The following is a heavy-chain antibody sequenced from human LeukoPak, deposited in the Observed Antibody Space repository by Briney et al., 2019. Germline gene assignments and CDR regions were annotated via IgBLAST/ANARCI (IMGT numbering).Heavy chain of an antibody. V-gene: IGHV1-2*02. D-gene: IGHD2-15*01. Sequence: ASVKASCKASGYTFTGYYLHWVRQAPGQGLEWMGWINPHNADTNYAQRFQGRVTMTRDTSITTAYMVLSRLRSDDTAVYYCASVKDIVVGGGPYYFDYWGQGTLVTVSS. J-gene: IGHJ4*02. CDR1: GYTFTGYY. CDR3: ASVKDIVVGGGPYYFDY. CDR2: INPHNADT.